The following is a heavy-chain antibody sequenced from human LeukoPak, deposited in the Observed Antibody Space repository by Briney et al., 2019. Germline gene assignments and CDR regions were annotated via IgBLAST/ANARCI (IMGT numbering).Heavy chain of an antibody. D-gene: IGHD6-13*01. CDR2: MNPNSGNT. V-gene: IGHV1-8*01. CDR1: GYTFTSYD. J-gene: IGHJ3*02. Sequence: ASVKVSCKASGYTFTSYDINWVRQATGQGLEWMGWMNPNSGNTGYAQKFQGRVTMTRNTSISTAYMELSSLRSEDTAVYYCARARRAAAGTPDDAFDIWGQGTMVTVSS. CDR3: ARARRAAAGTPDDAFDI.